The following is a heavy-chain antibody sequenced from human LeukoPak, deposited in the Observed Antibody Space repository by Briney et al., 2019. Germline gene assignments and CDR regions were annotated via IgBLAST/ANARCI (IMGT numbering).Heavy chain of an antibody. CDR3: ARGRLGDTAMVTSDY. D-gene: IGHD5-18*01. CDR1: GGTFSSYA. J-gene: IGHJ4*02. V-gene: IGHV1-69*13. CDR2: IIPIFGTA. Sequence: ASVNVSCKASGGTFSSYAISWVRQAPGQGLEWMGGIIPIFGTANYAQKFQGRVTITADESTSTAYMELSSLRSEDTAVYYCARGRLGDTAMVTSDYWGQGTLVTVSS.